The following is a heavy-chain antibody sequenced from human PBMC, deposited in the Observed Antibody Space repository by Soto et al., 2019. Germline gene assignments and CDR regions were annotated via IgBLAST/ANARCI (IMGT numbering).Heavy chain of an antibody. Sequence: GGSLRLSCAASGFTFSSYGMHWVRQAPGKGLEWVAVIWYDGSNKYYADSVKGRFTISRDNSMNTLYLQMNSLRAEDTAVYYCARGQWTEGVDDWGQGTLVTVSS. CDR3: ARGQWTEGVDD. V-gene: IGHV3-33*01. CDR2: IWYDGSNK. CDR1: GFTFSSYG. D-gene: IGHD6-19*01. J-gene: IGHJ4*02.